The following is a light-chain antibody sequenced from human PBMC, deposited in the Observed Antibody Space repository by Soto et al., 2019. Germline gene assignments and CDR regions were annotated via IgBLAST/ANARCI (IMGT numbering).Light chain of an antibody. Sequence: DIQMTQSPSSVSASVGDTVTIPCRASQDISVWLAWYQQKPGKAPNLLISTASSLQSGVPSRFSGSGSGTAVTLTISNLQPEDFATYYCQQANPFPLTFGGGTRVEIK. CDR3: QQANPFPLT. CDR2: TAS. V-gene: IGKV1-12*01. J-gene: IGKJ4*01. CDR1: QDISVW.